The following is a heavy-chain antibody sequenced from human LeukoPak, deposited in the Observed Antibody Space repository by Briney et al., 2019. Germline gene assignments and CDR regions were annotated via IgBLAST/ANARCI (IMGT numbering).Heavy chain of an antibody. D-gene: IGHD4-11*01. V-gene: IGHV3-23*01. CDR2: TDGSGAGT. Sequence: GGSLRLSCAASGFTFSTFAMTWVRQGPGKGLEWVSSTDGSGAGTYYADSVKGRFTISRDNSKGTLYLQINSLRAEDTAVYYCAKGKAYNNLDWFDPWGQGTLVTVSS. CDR1: GFTFSTFA. J-gene: IGHJ5*02. CDR3: AKGKAYNNLDWFDP.